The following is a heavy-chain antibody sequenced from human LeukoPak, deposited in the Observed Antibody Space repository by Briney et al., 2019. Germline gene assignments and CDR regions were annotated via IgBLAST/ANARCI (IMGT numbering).Heavy chain of an antibody. D-gene: IGHD2-15*01. J-gene: IGHJ5*02. CDR3: ARDLGYCSGGNCNEFDP. CDR1: GFTFSRYR. CDR2: LSSSSSYI. V-gene: IGHV3-21*01. Sequence: GGSLRLSCAASGFTFSRYRMNCVRQGPGKGLEWVSSLSSSSSYIYSADTVKGRFTISRDNAKNSLYLQMNSLRAEDTAVYYCARDLGYCSGGNCNEFDPWGQGTLVTVSS.